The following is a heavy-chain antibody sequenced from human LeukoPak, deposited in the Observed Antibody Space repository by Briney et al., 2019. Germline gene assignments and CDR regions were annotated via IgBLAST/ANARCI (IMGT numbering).Heavy chain of an antibody. CDR1: GGSFSGYY. D-gene: IGHD3-10*01. Sequence: PSETLSLTCAVYGGSFSGYYWSWIRQPPGKGLEWIGEINHSGSTNHNPSLKSRVTISVDTSKNQFSLKLSSVTAADTAVYYCARVGRGRGVITYWGQGTLVTVSS. CDR3: ARVGRGRGVITY. J-gene: IGHJ4*02. CDR2: INHSGST. V-gene: IGHV4-34*01.